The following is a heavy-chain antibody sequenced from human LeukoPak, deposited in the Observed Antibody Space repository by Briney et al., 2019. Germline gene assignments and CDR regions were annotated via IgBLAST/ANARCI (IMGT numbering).Heavy chain of an antibody. CDR3: ARGSSWYYFDY. CDR2: IYYSGST. CDR1: GGSISSYY. D-gene: IGHD6-13*01. V-gene: IGHV4-59*01. J-gene: IGHJ4*02. Sequence: SETLSLTCTVSGGSISSYYWSWIRQPPGKGLEWIGYIYYSGSTNYNPSLKSRVTISVDTSKNQFSLKLSSVTAADTAVYYCARGSSWYYFDYWGQGALVTVSS.